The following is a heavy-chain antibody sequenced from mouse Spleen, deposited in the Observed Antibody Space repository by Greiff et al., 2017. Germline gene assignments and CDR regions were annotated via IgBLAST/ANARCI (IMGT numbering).Heavy chain of an antibody. CDR3: ARESLDGYSFDY. D-gene: IGHD2-3*01. CDR1: GFTFSDYG. CDR2: ISSGSSTI. Sequence: EVQVVESGGGLVKPGGSLKLSCAASGFTFSDYGMHWVRQAPEKGLEWVAYISSGSSTIYYADTVKGRFTISRDNAKNTLFLQMTSLRSEDTAMYYCARESLDGYSFDYWGQGTTLTVSS. J-gene: IGHJ2*01. V-gene: IGHV5-17*01.